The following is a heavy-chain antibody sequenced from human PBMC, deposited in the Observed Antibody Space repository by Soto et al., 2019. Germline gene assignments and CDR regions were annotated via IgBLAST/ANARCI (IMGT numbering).Heavy chain of an antibody. CDR3: ARVGAVAGGFDY. J-gene: IGHJ4*02. D-gene: IGHD6-19*01. Sequence: ASVKVSCKASGYTFSSYGITWVRQAPGQGVEWMGWISAYNGNTRYAQKVQGRFTMTTDTATSTAYMELRSLRSDDTAVYYCARVGAVAGGFDYWGQGNLVTVSS. CDR1: GYTFSSYG. CDR2: ISAYNGNT. V-gene: IGHV1-18*01.